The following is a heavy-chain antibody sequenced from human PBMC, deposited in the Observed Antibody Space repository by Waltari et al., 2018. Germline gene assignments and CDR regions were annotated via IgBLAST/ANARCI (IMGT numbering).Heavy chain of an antibody. CDR1: VYTFTSSD. J-gene: IGHJ6*03. Sequence: QVQLVQSGAEVKKPGASVKVSCKASVYTFTSSDINCVPQSTGQGIEWMGWMNPNSGNTGYAQKFQGRVTMTRNTSISTAYMELSSLRSEDTAVYYCARGGPWNVVGYFMGYYYMDVWGKGTTVTVSS. CDR3: ARGGPWNVVGYFMGYYYMDV. D-gene: IGHD2-21*01. CDR2: MNPNSGNT. V-gene: IGHV1-8*01.